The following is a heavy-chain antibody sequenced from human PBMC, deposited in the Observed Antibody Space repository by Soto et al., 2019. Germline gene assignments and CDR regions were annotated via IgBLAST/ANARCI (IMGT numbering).Heavy chain of an antibody. CDR1: GFMFKSYV. J-gene: IGHJ4*02. CDR2: TSYNGNDK. V-gene: IGHV3-30*19. CDR3: ARWGTTGGFDL. D-gene: IGHD3-16*01. Sequence: QLHLVESGGGVVQPGTSLRLSCTASGFMFKSYVMPWVRQAPGKGLEWVALTSYNGNDKYYGDSVKGRFTVSRDNSKNTLHLQMDSLRPEDTALYYCARWGTTGGFDLWGQGTLVSVSS.